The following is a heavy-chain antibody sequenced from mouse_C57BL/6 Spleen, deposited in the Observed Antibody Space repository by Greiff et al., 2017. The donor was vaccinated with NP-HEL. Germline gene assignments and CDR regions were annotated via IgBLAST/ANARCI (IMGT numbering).Heavy chain of an antibody. J-gene: IGHJ3*01. Sequence: EVQLQQSGPELVKPGASVKIPCKASGYTFTDYNMDWVKQSHGKSLEWIGDINPNNGGTIYNQKFKGKATLTVDKSSSTAYMELRSLTSEDTAVYYCARIPRLGWFAYWGQGTLVTVSA. CDR2: INPNNGGT. D-gene: IGHD1-2*01. CDR1: GYTFTDYN. V-gene: IGHV1-18*01. CDR3: ARIPRLGWFAY.